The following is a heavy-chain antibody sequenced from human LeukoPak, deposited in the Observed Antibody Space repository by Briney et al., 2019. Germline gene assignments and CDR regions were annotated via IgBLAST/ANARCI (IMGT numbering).Heavy chain of an antibody. V-gene: IGHV3-53*01. J-gene: IGHJ4*02. CDR2: IYSGGST. Sequence: GGSLRLSCAASGFTVSSNDMSWVRQAPGKGLECISVIYSGGSTDYADSVKGRLTISRDNSKNTLYLQMNSLRAEDTAVYYCARDHNLKLMVYAAFFDYWGQGTLVTVSS. D-gene: IGHD2-8*01. CDR1: GFTVSSND. CDR3: ARDHNLKLMVYAAFFDY.